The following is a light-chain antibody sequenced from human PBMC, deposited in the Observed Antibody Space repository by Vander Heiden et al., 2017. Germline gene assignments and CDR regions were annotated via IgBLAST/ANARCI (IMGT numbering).Light chain of an antibody. J-gene: IGLJ2*01. Sequence: QSALTHPPSAFCTPVQSITISCSGSSSNIGSNYVYWYQQLPGMAPKLLIYRNNQRPSGVPDRFSGSKSGTSASLDNSGLRSEDEAEYFCAAWDDSLSGLFGGGTKLTVL. CDR2: RNN. CDR3: AAWDDSLSGL. CDR1: SSNIGSNY. V-gene: IGLV1-47*01.